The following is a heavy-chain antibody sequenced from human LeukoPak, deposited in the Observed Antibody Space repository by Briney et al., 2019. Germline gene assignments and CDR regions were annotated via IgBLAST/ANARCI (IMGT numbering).Heavy chain of an antibody. Sequence: SETLSLTCTVSGGSINSYYWSWIRQPPGKGLEWIGYIYYSGSTNYNPSLKSRVTISVDTSKNQFSLKLSSVTATDTAVYYCARGAPYYYDSSGYLFDYWGQGTLVTVSS. CDR1: GGSINSYY. CDR3: ARGAPYYYDSSGYLFDY. V-gene: IGHV4-59*01. D-gene: IGHD3-22*01. J-gene: IGHJ4*02. CDR2: IYYSGST.